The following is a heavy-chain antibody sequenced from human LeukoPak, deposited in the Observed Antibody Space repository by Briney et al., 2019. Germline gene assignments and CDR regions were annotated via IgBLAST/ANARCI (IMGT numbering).Heavy chain of an antibody. CDR1: GFTFGTYW. CDR3: ARDGCSSTSCYTRWFDP. Sequence: GGSLRLSCAASGFTFGTYWMSWVRQAPGKGLEWVSYISSSGSTIYYADSVKGRFTISRDNAKNSLYLQMNSLRAEDTAVYYCARDGCSSTSCYTRWFDPWGQGTLVTVSS. J-gene: IGHJ5*02. V-gene: IGHV3-11*01. CDR2: ISSSGSTI. D-gene: IGHD2-2*02.